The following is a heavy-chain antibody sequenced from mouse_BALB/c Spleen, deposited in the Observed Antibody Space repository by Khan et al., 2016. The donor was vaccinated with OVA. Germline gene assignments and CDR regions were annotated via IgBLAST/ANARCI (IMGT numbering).Heavy chain of an antibody. CDR3: TRIYRSDFDY. V-gene: IGHV1-20*02. J-gene: IGHJ2*01. CDR2: INPHIGET. D-gene: IGHD1-1*01. Sequence: VQLKESGPELVRPGASVKISCKASGYSFTGYFMNWVMQSHGKSLEWIGRINPHIGETFYNQRFKDKATLTVDESSNTAHMEIRSLASEDTAVYYCTRIYRSDFDYWGQGTTLTVSS. CDR1: GYSFTGYF.